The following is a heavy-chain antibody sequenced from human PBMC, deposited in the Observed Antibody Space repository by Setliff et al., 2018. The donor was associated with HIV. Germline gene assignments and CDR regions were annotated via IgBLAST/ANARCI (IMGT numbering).Heavy chain of an antibody. J-gene: IGHJ6*02. CDR1: GFNIIINY. Sequence: GGSLRLSCAASGFNIIINYVTWVRQAPGKGLEWVSLIDSGDGTYYSDSVKGRFTISRDNSKNTLYLQMNSLRAEDTAVYYCAKPLTQWGVSPYHYAVDVWGQGTTVTVSS. CDR3: AKPLTQWGVSPYHYAVDV. D-gene: IGHD1-26*01. V-gene: IGHV3-53*01. CDR2: IDSGDGT.